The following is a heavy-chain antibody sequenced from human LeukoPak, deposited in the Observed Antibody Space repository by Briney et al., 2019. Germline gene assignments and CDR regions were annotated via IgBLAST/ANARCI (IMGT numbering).Heavy chain of an antibody. Sequence: HPGGSLRLSCAASGFSFSTHKMNWVRQAPGKGLEWVAVISYDGTKIYYADSAKGRFTIPRDNSKNMVYLQMNSLRAEDTALYYCARDSVKLPGISYFDNWGQGTLVTVSS. V-gene: IGHV3-30-3*01. CDR3: ARDSVKLPGISYFDN. J-gene: IGHJ1*01. CDR1: GFSFSTHK. CDR2: ISYDGTKI. D-gene: IGHD3-3*02.